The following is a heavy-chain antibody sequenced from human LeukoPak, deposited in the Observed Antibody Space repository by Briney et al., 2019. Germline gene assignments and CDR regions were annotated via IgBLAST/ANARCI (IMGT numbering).Heavy chain of an antibody. CDR2: ITGSGSST. V-gene: IGHV3-23*01. CDR1: GFTFNSYA. D-gene: IGHD2-2*01. J-gene: IGHJ4*02. Sequence: GGSLRLSCAAPGFTFNSYAMSWVRQAPGEGLEWVSAITGSGSSTYHAESVKGRFTISRDNSKNTLYLQMDSLRAEDMAVYYCAKGSAISRPYYFDYWGQGTLVTVSS. CDR3: AKGSAISRPYYFDY.